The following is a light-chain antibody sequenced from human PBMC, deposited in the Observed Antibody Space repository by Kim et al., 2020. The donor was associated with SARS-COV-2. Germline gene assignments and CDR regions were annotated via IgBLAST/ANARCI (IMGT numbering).Light chain of an antibody. CDR2: GAS. Sequence: EIVLTQSPGTLSLSPGERATLSCRASQSVSISHLAWYQQKAGQAPILLIYGASSRATGIPDRFSGSGSGTDFTLTISRLEPEDFAVYYCQRFGISQISFGGGTKVDIK. CDR3: QRFGISQIS. V-gene: IGKV3-20*01. J-gene: IGKJ4*01. CDR1: QSVSISH.